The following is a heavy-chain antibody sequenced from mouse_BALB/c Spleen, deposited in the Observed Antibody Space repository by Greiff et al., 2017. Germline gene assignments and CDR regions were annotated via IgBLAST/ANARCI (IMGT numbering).Heavy chain of an antibody. CDR2: IRNKANGYTT. CDR1: GFTFTDYY. Sequence: EVKLMESGGGSVQPGGSLRLSCATSGFTFTDYYMSWVRQPPGKALEWLGFIRNKANGYTTEYSASVKGRFTISRDNSQSILYLQMNTLRAEDSATYYCAREKYGNYEGYAMDYWGQGTSVTVSS. V-gene: IGHV7-3*02. CDR3: AREKYGNYEGYAMDY. J-gene: IGHJ4*01. D-gene: IGHD2-10*02.